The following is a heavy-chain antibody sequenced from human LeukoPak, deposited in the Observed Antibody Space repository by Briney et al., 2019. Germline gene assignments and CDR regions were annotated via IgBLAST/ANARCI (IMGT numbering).Heavy chain of an antibody. D-gene: IGHD3-10*01. Sequence: PSETLSLTCTVSGGSISTSSYYWGWVRQPPGTGLEWIGNIFYSGSTYYSPSLKSRVTISLDTSRNQFSLKLNSVTAADTAVYCAKSNGYGLVDIWGQGTMVTVSS. J-gene: IGHJ3*02. CDR1: GGSISTSSYY. V-gene: IGHV4-39*07. CDR2: IFYSGST. CDR3: AKSNGYGLVDI.